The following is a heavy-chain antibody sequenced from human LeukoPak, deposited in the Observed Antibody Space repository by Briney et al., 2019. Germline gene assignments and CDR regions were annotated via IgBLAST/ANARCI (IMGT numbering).Heavy chain of an antibody. D-gene: IGHD3-10*02. V-gene: IGHV3-20*04. CDR1: GFTFAEYG. CDR2: TNWNGGRR. CDR3: ADLGITMIGGV. Sequence: TGGSLRLSCAASGFTFAEYGMTWVRQVPGKGLEWVSSTNWNGGRRYYVDSVEGRFSISRANAKKSLYLQMNNMRAEETAVYYCADLGITMIGGVWGKGTTVTISS. J-gene: IGHJ6*04.